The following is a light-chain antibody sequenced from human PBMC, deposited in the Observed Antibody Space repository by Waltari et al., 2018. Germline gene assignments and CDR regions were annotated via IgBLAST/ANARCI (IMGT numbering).Light chain of an antibody. J-gene: IGLJ2*01. V-gene: IGLV2-14*03. CDR2: DVS. CDR1: SSDTCAYNV. CDR3: SSYTTTNIVV. Sequence: QSALTQPASVSGSPGQSITISCTGSSSDTCAYNVVSWYQQHPGKAPQLMIYDVSKRPSGVSNRFSGSKSGNTASLTIYGLQVEDEADYFCSSYTTTNIVVFGGGTELTVL.